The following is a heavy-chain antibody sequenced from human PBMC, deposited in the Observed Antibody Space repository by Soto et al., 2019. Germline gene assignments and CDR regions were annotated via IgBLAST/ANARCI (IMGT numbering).Heavy chain of an antibody. J-gene: IGHJ6*03. V-gene: IGHV3-23*01. CDR2: ISGSGGST. Sequence: EVQLLESGGGLVQPGGSLRLSCAASGFTFSSYAMSWVRQAPGKGLEWVSAISGSGGSTYYADSVKGRFTISRDNSKNTLYLQMNRLRAEDTGVYYCAKEGEIVGVPRDYYYYMDVWGKGTTVTVSS. D-gene: IGHD5-12*01. CDR3: AKEGEIVGVPRDYYYYMDV. CDR1: GFTFSSYA.